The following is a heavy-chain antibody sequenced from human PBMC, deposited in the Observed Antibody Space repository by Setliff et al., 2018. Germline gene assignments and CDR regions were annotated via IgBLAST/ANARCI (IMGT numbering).Heavy chain of an antibody. J-gene: IGHJ4*02. CDR1: GFTFSSYT. CDR3: AGDPPRSDWRLDS. D-gene: IGHD1-26*01. V-gene: IGHV3-33*08. CDR2: IFYDGSEK. Sequence: GGSLRLSCAASGFTFSSYTMNWVRQAPGQGLEWVGYIFYDGSEKYYADSVKGRFTISRDNSKNTVYLEMNNLRADDTAVYYCAGDPPRSDWRLDSWGQGTLVTVSS.